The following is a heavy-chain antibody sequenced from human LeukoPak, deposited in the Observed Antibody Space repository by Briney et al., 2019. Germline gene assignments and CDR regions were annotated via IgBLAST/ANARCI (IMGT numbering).Heavy chain of an antibody. V-gene: IGHV3-23*01. CDR1: GFTFSSYA. Sequence: GGSLRLSCAASGFTFSSYAMSWVRQAPGKGLEWVSAISGSGGSTYYADSVKGRFTISRNNSKNTLYLQMNSLRAEDTAVYYCAKVRVYCSGGSCYFDYWGQGTLVTVSS. CDR3: AKVRVYCSGGSCYFDY. D-gene: IGHD2-15*01. CDR2: ISGSGGST. J-gene: IGHJ4*02.